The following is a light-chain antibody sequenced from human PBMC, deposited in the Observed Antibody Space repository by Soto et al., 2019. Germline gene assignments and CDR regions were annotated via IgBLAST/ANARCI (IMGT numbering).Light chain of an antibody. V-gene: IGKV1-39*01. J-gene: IGKJ2*01. CDR1: QTINSH. CDR3: QQSSSSPKT. Sequence: DIQMTQSPSSLSASVGDRVTITCRASQTINSHLNWYQQKPGKAPKLLIYAASTLQSGVPSRFSGSGSGTVFTLTISGLQPEDSAAYYCQQSSSSPKTFGQGTKLEVK. CDR2: AAS.